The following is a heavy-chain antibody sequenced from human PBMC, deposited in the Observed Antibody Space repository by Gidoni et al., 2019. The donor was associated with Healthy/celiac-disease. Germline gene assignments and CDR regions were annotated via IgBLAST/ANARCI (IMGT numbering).Heavy chain of an antibody. D-gene: IGHD3-10*01. V-gene: IGHV3-23*01. CDR1: GFTFSSYA. J-gene: IGHJ6*02. Sequence: EVQLLESGGGLVQPGGSLRLACAASGFTFSSYAMSWVRQARGQGREWVAAISGSGGSTYYADSVKGRFTISRDNSKNTLYLQMNSLRAEDTAVYYCAKGRGVITQYYYYGMDVWGQGTTVTVSS. CDR3: AKGRGVITQYYYYGMDV. CDR2: ISGSGGST.